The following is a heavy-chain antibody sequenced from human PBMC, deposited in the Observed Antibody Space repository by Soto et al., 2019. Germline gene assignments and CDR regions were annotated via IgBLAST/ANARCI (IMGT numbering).Heavy chain of an antibody. CDR3: ARVRRYCSSTSCPHDY. CDR1: GYTFTSYG. V-gene: IGHV1-18*01. Sequence: VASVKVSCKASGYTFTSYGISWVRQAPGQGLEWMGWISAYNGNTNYAQKLQGRVTMTTDTSTSTAYMEPRSLRSDDTAVYYCARVRRYCSSTSCPHDYWGQGTLVTVSS. J-gene: IGHJ4*02. CDR2: ISAYNGNT. D-gene: IGHD2-2*01.